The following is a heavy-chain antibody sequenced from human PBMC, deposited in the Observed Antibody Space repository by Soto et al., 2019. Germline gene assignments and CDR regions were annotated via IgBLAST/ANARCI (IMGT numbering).Heavy chain of an antibody. Sequence: GESLKISCKGSGYSFTSYWIGWVRQMPGKGLEWMGIIYPGDSDTRYSPSFQGQVTISADKSISTAYLQWSSLKASDTAMYYCARKTEYYYDSRGHFDYWGQGTLVTVSS. CDR1: GYSFTSYW. V-gene: IGHV5-51*01. CDR3: ARKTEYYYDSRGHFDY. J-gene: IGHJ4*02. D-gene: IGHD3-22*01. CDR2: IYPGDSDT.